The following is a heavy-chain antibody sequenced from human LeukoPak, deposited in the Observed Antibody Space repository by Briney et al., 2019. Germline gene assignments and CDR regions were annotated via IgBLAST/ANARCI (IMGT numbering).Heavy chain of an antibody. CDR3: ARSGIYDFWSGYTYYFDY. D-gene: IGHD3-3*01. CDR1: GGSISSYY. Sequence: KPSETLSLTCTVSGGSISSYYWSWIRQPPGKGLEWIGYIYYSGSTNYNPSLKSRVTISVDTSKNQFSLKLSSVTAADTAVYYCARSGIYDFWSGYTYYFDYWGQGTLVTVSS. J-gene: IGHJ4*02. CDR2: IYYSGST. V-gene: IGHV4-59*08.